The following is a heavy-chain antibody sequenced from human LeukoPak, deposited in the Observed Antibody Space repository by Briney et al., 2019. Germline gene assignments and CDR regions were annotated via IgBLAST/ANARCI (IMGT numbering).Heavy chain of an antibody. CDR2: INPNSGGT. CDR1: GYTFIGYY. Sequence: ASVKVSCKASGYTFIGYYMHWVRQAPGQGLEWMGWINPNSGGTKYAQKFQGRVTMTRDTSISTGYMELTRLRYDDTAVYYCARVTGMENHLIYDALDIWGQGALVTVSS. CDR3: ARVTGMENHLIYDALDI. J-gene: IGHJ3*02. D-gene: IGHD1-14*01. V-gene: IGHV1-2*02.